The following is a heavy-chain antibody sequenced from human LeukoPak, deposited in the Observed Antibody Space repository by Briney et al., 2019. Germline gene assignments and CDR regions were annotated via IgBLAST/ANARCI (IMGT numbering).Heavy chain of an antibody. V-gene: IGHV1-2*02. Sequence: ASVKVSCKASGCSFTDYYIHWVRQAPGQGPEWMGWINPNNGVTKYAQKFQARVTMTRDASISTAYMELSRLTSDDTAVYYCAREGDTAVDTNWFDPWGQGTLVAVSS. J-gene: IGHJ5*02. CDR2: INPNNGVT. D-gene: IGHD5-18*01. CDR3: AREGDTAVDTNWFDP. CDR1: GCSFTDYY.